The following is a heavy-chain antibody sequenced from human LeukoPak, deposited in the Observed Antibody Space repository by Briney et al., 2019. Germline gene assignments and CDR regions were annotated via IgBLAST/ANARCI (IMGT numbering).Heavy chain of an antibody. CDR2: IIPIFGTA. Sequence: ASVKVSCKASGGTLSSYAISWVRQAPGQGLEWMGGIIPIFGTANYAQKFQGRVTITTDESTSTAYMELSSLRPEDTAVYYCARGSGYYYVFDYWGQGTLVTVSS. V-gene: IGHV1-69*05. CDR1: GGTLSSYA. CDR3: ARGSGYYYVFDY. J-gene: IGHJ4*02. D-gene: IGHD3-22*01.